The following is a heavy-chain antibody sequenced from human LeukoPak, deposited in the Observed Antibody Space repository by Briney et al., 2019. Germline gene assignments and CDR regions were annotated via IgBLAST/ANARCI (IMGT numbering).Heavy chain of an antibody. Sequence: PGGSLRLSCAASGFTFDDYAMHWVRQAPGKGLEWVSGISWNSGSIGYADSVKGRFTISRDNAKNSLYLQMNSLRAEDTALYYCAKDKSSPVLFPGAFDIWGQGTMVTVSS. CDR3: AKDKSSPVLFPGAFDI. V-gene: IGHV3-9*01. CDR2: ISWNSGSI. J-gene: IGHJ3*02. CDR1: GFTFDDYA. D-gene: IGHD2-21*01.